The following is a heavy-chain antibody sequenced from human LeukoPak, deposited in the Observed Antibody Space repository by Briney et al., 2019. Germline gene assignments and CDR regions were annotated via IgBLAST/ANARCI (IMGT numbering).Heavy chain of an antibody. V-gene: IGHV4-34*01. CDR2: INQSGTT. CDR1: DESFTGHF. D-gene: IGHD1-26*01. J-gene: IGHJ3*02. Sequence: KSSETLSLTRAVYDESFTGHFCRWIRQPPGKGLEWIGEINQSGTTNYNPSLMSRVTLSVDTSKNQFSLKLSSVTAADTAVYYCTRGLYGGSYSAFDIWGQGTVVTVSS. CDR3: TRGLYGGSYSAFDI.